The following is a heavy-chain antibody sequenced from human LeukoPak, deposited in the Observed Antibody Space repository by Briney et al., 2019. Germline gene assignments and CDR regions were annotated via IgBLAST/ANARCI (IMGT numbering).Heavy chain of an antibody. CDR1: GGSISSSSYY. Sequence: SETLSLTCTVSGGSISSSSYYWGWIRQPPGKGLEWIGYIYYSGSTYYNPSLKSRVTISVDTSKNQFTLKLSSVTAADTAVYYCASQLRPPYDILTGYHLGGAAEYFQHWGQGTLVTVSS. D-gene: IGHD3-9*01. CDR2: IYYSGST. J-gene: IGHJ1*01. CDR3: ASQLRPPYDILTGYHLGGAAEYFQH. V-gene: IGHV4-39*06.